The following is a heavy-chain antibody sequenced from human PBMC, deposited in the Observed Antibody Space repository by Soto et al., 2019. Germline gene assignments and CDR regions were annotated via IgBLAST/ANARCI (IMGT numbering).Heavy chain of an antibody. Sequence: QVQLVQSGGEVKKPGASVKVSCKTSGYSFTTYGISWVRQAPGQVLEWMGWISAYNGNTNYAQKLQGRVTMTTDTSTSTASRELRSLRSYETAVYYCAREGPAPYYYCGMGVWGQGGTVTVCS. V-gene: IGHV1-18*01. CDR2: ISAYNGNT. CDR1: GYSFTTYG. CDR3: AREGPAPYYYCGMGV. J-gene: IGHJ6*02.